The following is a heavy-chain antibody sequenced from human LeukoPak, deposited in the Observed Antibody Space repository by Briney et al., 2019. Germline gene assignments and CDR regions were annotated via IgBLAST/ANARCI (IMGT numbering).Heavy chain of an antibody. D-gene: IGHD2-15*01. CDR2: FWYDGTKK. J-gene: IGHJ4*02. Sequence: GRSLRLSCAASGFTFSSDGMHWGRRAPGKGLEGVAIFWYDGTKKYYADSVKCRFTISRDNSKNTLYLQINSLRAEATAVYYCAREWRHNGCYYHYFDYWGQGTLVIVPS. CDR3: AREWRHNGCYYHYFDY. CDR1: GFTFSSDG. V-gene: IGHV3-33*01.